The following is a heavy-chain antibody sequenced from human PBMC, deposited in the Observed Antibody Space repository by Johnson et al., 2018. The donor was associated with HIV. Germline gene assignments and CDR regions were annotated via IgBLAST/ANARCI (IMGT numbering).Heavy chain of an antibody. J-gene: IGHJ3*02. CDR3: ASLPIAARPPTDAFDI. V-gene: IGHV3-74*01. CDR1: GFTFSSYW. D-gene: IGHD6-6*01. Sequence: VQLVESGGGFVQPGGSLRLSCAASGFTFSSYWMHWVRQAPGKGLVWISRINSDGTYTTYADSVGGRFTISRDNAKHTLYLQMNSLRAEDTAVYYCASLPIAARPPTDAFDIWGQGTMVTVSS. CDR2: INSDGTYT.